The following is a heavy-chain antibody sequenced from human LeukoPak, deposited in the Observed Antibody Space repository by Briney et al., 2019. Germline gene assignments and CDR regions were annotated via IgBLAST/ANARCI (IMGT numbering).Heavy chain of an antibody. CDR2: IKSDGSST. D-gene: IGHD2-21*02. J-gene: IGHJ3*02. CDR3: ARDPATIMVVTDMNGFDI. CDR1: GFTFSNYW. V-gene: IGHV3-74*01. Sequence: PGGSLRLSCAASGFTFSNYWMHWVRQAPGKGLVWVSRIKSDGSSTRYADSVKGRFTISRDNAKNTLYLQMNSLRTEDTAVYYCARDPATIMVVTDMNGFDIWGQGTLVTVSS.